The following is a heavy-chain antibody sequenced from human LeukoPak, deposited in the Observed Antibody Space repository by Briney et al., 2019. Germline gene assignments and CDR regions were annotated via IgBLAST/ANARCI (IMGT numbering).Heavy chain of an antibody. V-gene: IGHV4-4*07. J-gene: IGHJ3*02. CDR1: GGSISGYY. CDR2: IYTSGST. Sequence: SETLSLTCTVSGGSISGYYWSWIRQPAGKGLEWIGRIYTSGSTNYNPSLKSRVTMSVDTSKNQFSLKLSSVTAADTAVYYCARDGWSGSYYAAFDIWGQGTMVTVSS. D-gene: IGHD1-26*01. CDR3: ARDGWSGSYYAAFDI.